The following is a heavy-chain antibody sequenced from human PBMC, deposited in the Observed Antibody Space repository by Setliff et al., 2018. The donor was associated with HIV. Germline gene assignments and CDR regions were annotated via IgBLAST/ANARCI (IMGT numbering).Heavy chain of an antibody. CDR3: AKEPKLGGIAAPFDY. J-gene: IGHJ4*02. D-gene: IGHD6-6*01. CDR1: GFTFSSYW. Sequence: LRLSCAASGFTFSSYWMHWVRQAPGKGLVWVSRINSDGSSTSYADSVKGRFTISRDNSKNTLYLQMNSLRVEDTAVYYCAKEPKLGGIAAPFDYWGQGTLVTVSS. CDR2: INSDGSST. V-gene: IGHV3-74*01.